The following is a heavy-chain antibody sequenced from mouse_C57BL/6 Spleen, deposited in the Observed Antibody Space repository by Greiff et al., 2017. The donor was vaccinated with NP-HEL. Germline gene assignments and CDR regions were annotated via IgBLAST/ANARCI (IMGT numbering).Heavy chain of an antibody. Sequence: VQLQQSGAELVKPGASVKLSCTASGFNIKDYYMHWVKQRTEQGLEWIGRIDPEDGETKYAPKFQGKATITADTSSNTAYLQLSSLTSEDSAVYFCAFYYGSSLTFDYWGQGTTLTVSS. CDR2: IDPEDGET. J-gene: IGHJ2*01. CDR3: AFYYGSSLTFDY. V-gene: IGHV14-2*01. CDR1: GFNIKDYY. D-gene: IGHD1-1*01.